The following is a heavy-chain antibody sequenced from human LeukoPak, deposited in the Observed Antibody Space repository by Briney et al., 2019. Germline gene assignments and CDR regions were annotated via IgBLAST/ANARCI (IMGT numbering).Heavy chain of an antibody. D-gene: IGHD3-22*01. J-gene: IGHJ4*02. Sequence: PSETLSLTCTVSGGSMSSYYWSWIRQPPGKGLEWIGYIYYSGSTNYNPSFKSRVTISVDTSRNQFSLKLSSVTAADTAVYYCAREGRADYVNSAYSFDYWGQGTLVTVSS. CDR2: IYYSGST. V-gene: IGHV4-59*01. CDR1: GGSMSSYY. CDR3: AREGRADYVNSAYSFDY.